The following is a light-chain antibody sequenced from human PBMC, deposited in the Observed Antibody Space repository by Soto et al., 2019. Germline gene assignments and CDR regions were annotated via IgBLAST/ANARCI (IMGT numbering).Light chain of an antibody. J-gene: IGKJ1*01. CDR2: DAS. V-gene: IGKV1-5*01. CDR1: QSISSW. CDR3: QQYNSYSWT. Sequence: DIQMTQSPSTLSASVGDRVTITCRASQSISSWLAWYQQKPGKAPKLLIYDASSLESGVPSRFSGSGSGTEFTLTISSLQPDDFSPYYFQQYNSYSWTFGQATKVQIK.